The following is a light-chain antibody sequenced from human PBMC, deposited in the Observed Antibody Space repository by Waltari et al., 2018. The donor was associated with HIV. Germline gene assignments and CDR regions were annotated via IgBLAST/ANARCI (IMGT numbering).Light chain of an antibody. CDR3: QSYDSSLRASV. V-gene: IGLV1-40*01. CDR2: IDI. J-gene: IGLJ2*01. Sequence: QSALTQPPSVSGAPGQRVTISCTGNRSNIGAGFFVHWYQPLPGTAPKLLVYIDINRPSGVPDRFSGSKSGTSASLVITGLQAEDEADYYCQSYDSSLRASVFGGGTKLTVL. CDR1: RSNIGAGFF.